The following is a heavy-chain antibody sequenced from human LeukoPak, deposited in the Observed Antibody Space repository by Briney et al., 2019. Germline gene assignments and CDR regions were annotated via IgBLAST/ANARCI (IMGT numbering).Heavy chain of an antibody. CDR3: VQEKDY. V-gene: IGHV3-48*01. D-gene: IGHD1-1*01. J-gene: IGHJ4*02. CDR2: ISSSSSTI. CDR1: GFTFSSYS. Sequence: PGGSLRLSCAASGFTFSSYSMNWVRQAPGKGLEWVSYISSSSSTIYYADSVEGRFTISRDNAKNSLYLQMNSLRAEDTAVYYCVQEKDYWGQGTLVTVSS.